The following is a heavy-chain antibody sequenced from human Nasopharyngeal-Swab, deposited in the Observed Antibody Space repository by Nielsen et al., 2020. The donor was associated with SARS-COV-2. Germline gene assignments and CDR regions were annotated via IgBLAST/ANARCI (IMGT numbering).Heavy chain of an antibody. Sequence: GASLKISCKGSGYSFTSYWIGWVRQMPGKGLEWTGIIYPGDSDTRYSPSFQGQVTISADKSISTAYLQWSSLKASDTAMYYCARHYYGSGSYIDYWGQGTLVTVSS. CDR1: GYSFTSYW. D-gene: IGHD3-10*01. V-gene: IGHV5-51*01. CDR3: ARHYYGSGSYIDY. CDR2: IYPGDSDT. J-gene: IGHJ4*02.